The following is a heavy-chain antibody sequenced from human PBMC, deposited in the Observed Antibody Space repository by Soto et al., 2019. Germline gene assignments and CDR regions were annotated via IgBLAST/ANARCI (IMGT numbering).Heavy chain of an antibody. CDR1: GGTIIAYG. D-gene: IGHD3-10*01. CDR2: FYNGGTT. V-gene: IGHV4-59*01. CDR3: ARDGSERPATY. J-gene: IGHJ4*02. Sequence: TSETLCVTCSVAGGTIIAYGGSWIRQPTGKGLEWIGVFYNGGTTNYSPSLKSRVTISVDTSKNQFSLKLNSVTAADTAVYYCARDGSERPATYWGQGILVTVSS.